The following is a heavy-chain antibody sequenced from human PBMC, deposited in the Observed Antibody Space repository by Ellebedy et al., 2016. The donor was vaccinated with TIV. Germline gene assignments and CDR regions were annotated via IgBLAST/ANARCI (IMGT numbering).Heavy chain of an antibody. Sequence: SETLSLXXTVSGDSVSGYFWNWIPQTPGKGLEWIGSIHSTGNTNYNPSLKSRVTMSVVTSKNQVSLRLNSVTTVDTAVYFCARGSGWLPVSWGQGILVTVSS. CDR2: IHSTGNT. CDR3: ARGSGWLPVS. J-gene: IGHJ1*01. V-gene: IGHV4-59*02. CDR1: GDSVSGYF. D-gene: IGHD6-19*01.